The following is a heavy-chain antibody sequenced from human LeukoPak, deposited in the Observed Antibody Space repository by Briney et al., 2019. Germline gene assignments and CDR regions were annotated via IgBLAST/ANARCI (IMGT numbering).Heavy chain of an antibody. CDR3: ARSGYGDFDY. D-gene: IGHD4/OR15-4a*01. V-gene: IGHV3-11*01. CDR2: MRPNGHTI. J-gene: IGHJ4*02. Sequence: GGSLRLSCAASGFTLSDYSMSWIRQAPGKELEWISYMRPNGHTIYYADSLKGRFTVSWDNARNSLYLQLNSLRAEDTAIYYCARSGYGDFDYWGQGALVTVSS. CDR1: GFTLSDYS.